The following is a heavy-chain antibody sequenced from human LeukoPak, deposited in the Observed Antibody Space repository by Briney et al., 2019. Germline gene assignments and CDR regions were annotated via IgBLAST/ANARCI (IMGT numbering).Heavy chain of an antibody. Sequence: SETLSLTCAVYGGSFSGYYWSWIRQPPGKGLEWIGEINHSGSTNYNPSLKSRATISVDTSKNQFSLKLSSVTAADTAVYYCARGYQLLYDYFDYWGQGTLVTVSS. D-gene: IGHD2-2*02. V-gene: IGHV4-34*01. J-gene: IGHJ4*02. CDR2: INHSGST. CDR1: GGSFSGYY. CDR3: ARGYQLLYDYFDY.